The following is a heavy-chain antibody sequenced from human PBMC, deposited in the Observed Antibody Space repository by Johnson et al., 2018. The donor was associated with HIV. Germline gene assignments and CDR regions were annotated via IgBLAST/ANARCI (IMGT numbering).Heavy chain of an antibody. J-gene: IGHJ3*02. CDR2: INSDGSST. Sequence: VQLVESGGGLVQPGRSLRLSCAASGFTFDDYAMHWVRQAPGKGLVWVSRINSDGSSTSYADSVKGRFTISRDNAKNTLYLHMNSLRAEDTAVYYCAREGDGYNYDAFDIWGQGTMVTVSS. D-gene: IGHD5-24*01. CDR3: AREGDGYNYDAFDI. V-gene: IGHV3-74*01. CDR1: GFTFDDYA.